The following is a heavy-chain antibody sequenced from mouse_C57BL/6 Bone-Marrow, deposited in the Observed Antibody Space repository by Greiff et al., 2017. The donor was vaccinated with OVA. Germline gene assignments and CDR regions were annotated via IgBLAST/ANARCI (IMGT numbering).Heavy chain of an antibody. D-gene: IGHD1-1*01. CDR2: IHPNSGST. V-gene: IGHV1-64*01. CDR1: GYTFTSYW. Sequence: VQLQQPGAELVKPGASVKLSCKASGYTFTSYWMHWVKQRPGQGLEWIGMIHPNSGSTNYNEKFKSKATLTVDKSSSTAYMQLSSLTSEDSAVYYCARSYYYGSYGYFVFWAQGPRSPSPQ. J-gene: IGHJ1*03. CDR3: ARSYYYGSYGYFVF.